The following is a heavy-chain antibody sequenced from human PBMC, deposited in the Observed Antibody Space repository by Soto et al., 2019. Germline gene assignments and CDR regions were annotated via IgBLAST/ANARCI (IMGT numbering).Heavy chain of an antibody. J-gene: IGHJ4*02. Sequence: PSESLSLTCTVSGTSISNYYWNWIRQSPGKRLEWIGYIYYIGNSKYNPSLEGRVTISLDTSKSQFSLKLTSVTAADTAVYYCARRRFGELSDFDYWGQGALVPVSS. CDR1: GTSISNYY. CDR3: ARRRFGELSDFDY. V-gene: IGHV4-59*08. D-gene: IGHD3-10*01. CDR2: IYYIGNS.